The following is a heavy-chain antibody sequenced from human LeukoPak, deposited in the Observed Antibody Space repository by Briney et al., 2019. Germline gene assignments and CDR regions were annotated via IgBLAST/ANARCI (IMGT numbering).Heavy chain of an antibody. J-gene: IGHJ5*02. Sequence: GASVKVSCKASGYTFTSYGISWVRQAPGQGLEWMGWISAYNGNTNYAQKLQGRVTMTTDTSTSTAYMELRSLRSDDTAVYYCARERRRYFDFAAFDPWGQGTLVTVSS. CDR3: ARERRRYFDFAAFDP. D-gene: IGHD3-9*01. CDR1: GYTFTSYG. V-gene: IGHV1-18*01. CDR2: ISAYNGNT.